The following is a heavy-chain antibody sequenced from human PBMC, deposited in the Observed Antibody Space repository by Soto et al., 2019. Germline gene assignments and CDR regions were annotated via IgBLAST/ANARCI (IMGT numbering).Heavy chain of an antibody. D-gene: IGHD2-15*01. CDR2: IKSKTDGGTT. V-gene: IGHV3-15*01. CDR1: GFTFSNAC. Sequence: EVQLVESGGGLVKPGGSLRLSCAASGFTFSNACMSWVRQAPGKGLEWVGRIKSKTDGGTTDYAAPVKGRFTISRDDSKNTLYLQMNSLKSEDTAVYYCTTDGGQDIVVVVAATPNYWGQGTLVTVSS. CDR3: TTDGGQDIVVVVAATPNY. J-gene: IGHJ4*02.